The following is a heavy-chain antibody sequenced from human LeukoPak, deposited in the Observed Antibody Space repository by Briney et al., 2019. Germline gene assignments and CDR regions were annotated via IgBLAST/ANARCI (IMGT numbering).Heavy chain of an antibody. J-gene: IGHJ4*02. V-gene: IGHV3-23*01. CDR2: ISGSGGTT. Sequence: GGSLRLSCAASGFTFSRYDMSWVRQAPGKGLEWVSAISGSGGTTHYADSVKGRFTISRDNSKNTLYPQMNTLRAEDTAVYDCGKMDWNDHYFDFWGQGTLVTVSS. CDR3: GKMDWNDHYFDF. D-gene: IGHD1-1*01. CDR1: GFTFSRYD.